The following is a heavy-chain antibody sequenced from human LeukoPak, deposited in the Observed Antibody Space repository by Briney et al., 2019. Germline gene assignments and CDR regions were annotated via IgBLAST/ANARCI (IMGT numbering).Heavy chain of an antibody. J-gene: IGHJ6*02. V-gene: IGHV4-39*07. Sequence: PSETLSLTCTVSGGSISSSSYYWGWIRQPPGKGLEWIGEINHSGSTNYNPSLKSRVTVSVDTSKNQFSLKLSSVTAADTAVYYCARDRYYGMDVWGQGTTVTVSS. CDR1: GGSISSSSYY. CDR2: INHSGST. CDR3: ARDRYYGMDV.